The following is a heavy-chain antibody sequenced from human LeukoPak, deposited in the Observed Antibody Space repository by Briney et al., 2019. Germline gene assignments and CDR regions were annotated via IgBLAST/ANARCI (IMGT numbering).Heavy chain of an antibody. CDR1: GYTFTSYY. V-gene: IGHV1-46*01. CDR2: INPSGGST. CDR3: ARGYCSSTSCYIGDGY. Sequence: ASVKVSCKASGYTFTSYYMHWVRQAPGQGLEWMGIINPSGGSTSYAQKFQGRVTMTRDTSTSTVYMELSSLRSEDTAVYYCARGYCSSTSCYIGDGYWGQGTLVTVSS. J-gene: IGHJ4*02. D-gene: IGHD2-2*02.